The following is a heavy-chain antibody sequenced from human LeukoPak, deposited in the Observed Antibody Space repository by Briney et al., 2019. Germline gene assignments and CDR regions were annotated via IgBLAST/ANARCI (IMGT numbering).Heavy chain of an antibody. V-gene: IGHV3-30*18. D-gene: IGHD6-13*01. CDR3: AKRSYTTSWYNDFDL. CDR1: SLTFNRFA. CDR2: ISYDGTNN. J-gene: IGHJ1*01. Sequence: PGGSLSLSYVAWSLTFNRFAVHYLRQAPGKGLDCVALISYDGTNNYYADSVKGRFTISRDNTRGTLYLQMDSLRIDDTAVYFCAKRSYTTSWYNDFDLWRQGALVTVSS.